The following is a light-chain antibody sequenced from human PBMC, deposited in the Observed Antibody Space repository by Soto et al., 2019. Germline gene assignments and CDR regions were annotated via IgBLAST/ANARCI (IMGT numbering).Light chain of an antibody. J-gene: IGKJ1*01. CDR1: QSISYR. V-gene: IGKV1-5*01. Sequence: DIQMTQSPSTLSASVGDRVTITCRASQSISYRLAWYQQKQGEAPKLLIYDASTLESGVPSTFSGSGSGTEFTLTITSLQPDDFATYYCQQYNSYSWTFGHWTKVEIK. CDR2: DAS. CDR3: QQYNSYSWT.